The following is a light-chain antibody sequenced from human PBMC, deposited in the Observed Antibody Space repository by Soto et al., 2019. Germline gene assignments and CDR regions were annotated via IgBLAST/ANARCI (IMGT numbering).Light chain of an antibody. CDR1: SSDVGGYNY. CDR3: CSFAGSGTWV. V-gene: IGLV2-23*01. Sequence: QSALTQPASVSGSPGQSITISCTGTSSDVGGYNYVSWYQQHPDKAPKVIIYEGSQRPSGVSNRFSASKSGNTASLTISGLQAEDEADYYCCSFAGSGTWVFGGGTKLTVL. J-gene: IGLJ3*02. CDR2: EGS.